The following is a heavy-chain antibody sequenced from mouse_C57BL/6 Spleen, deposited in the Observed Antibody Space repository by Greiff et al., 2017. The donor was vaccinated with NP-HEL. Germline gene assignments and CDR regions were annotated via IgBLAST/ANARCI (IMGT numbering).Heavy chain of an antibody. CDR2: IDPSDSYT. CDR3: ARKTTVGLDD. J-gene: IGHJ2*01. V-gene: IGHV1-50*01. CDR1: GYTFTSYW. Sequence: QVQLQQPGAELVKPGASVKLSCKASGYTFTSYWMQWVNQRPGQGLEWIGEIDPSDSYTNYNQKFKGKATLTVDTSSSTAYRQLSSLTSEDSAVYYCARKTTVGLDDWGQGTTLTVAS. D-gene: IGHD1-1*01.